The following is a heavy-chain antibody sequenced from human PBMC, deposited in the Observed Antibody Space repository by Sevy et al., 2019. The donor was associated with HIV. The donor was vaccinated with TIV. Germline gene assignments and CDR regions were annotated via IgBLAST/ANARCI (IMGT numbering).Heavy chain of an antibody. CDR3: AKTRDFDYFDY. J-gene: IGHJ4*02. V-gene: IGHV3-23*01. CDR2: ISGSGGST. D-gene: IGHD3-3*01. CDR1: GFTFSSYA. Sequence: VRSLRLSCAASGFTFSSYAMSWVRQAPGKGLEWVSAISGSGGSTYYADSVKGRFTISRVNSKNTLYLQMNSLRAEDTAVYYCAKTRDFDYFDYWGQGTLVLVSS.